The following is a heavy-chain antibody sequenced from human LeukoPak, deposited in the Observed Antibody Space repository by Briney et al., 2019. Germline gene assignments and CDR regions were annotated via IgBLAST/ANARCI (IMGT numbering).Heavy chain of an antibody. J-gene: IGHJ4*02. CDR1: SGSISSSY. V-gene: IGHV4-59*01. Sequence: PSETLSLTCTVSSGSISSSYWTWIRQPPGKGLEWIGHISDSGSTNYNPSLNSRVTISVDTSKNQFSLNLRSVTAADTAVYYCARVGSGSYYNYFDYWGQGTVVTVSS. CDR3: ARVGSGSYYNYFDY. D-gene: IGHD3-10*01. CDR2: ISDSGST.